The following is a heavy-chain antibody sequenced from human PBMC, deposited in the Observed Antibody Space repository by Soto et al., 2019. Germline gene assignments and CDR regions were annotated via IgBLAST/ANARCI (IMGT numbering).Heavy chain of an antibody. CDR2: IYYSGST. Sequence: PSETLSLTCTVSGGSISSGGYYWSWIRQHPGKGLEWIGYIYYSGSTYYNTSLKSRVTISIDTSKNQFSLKLTSVTAADTAVYYCARERPDGSRLDPWGQGTLVTVSS. CDR1: GGSISSGGYY. D-gene: IGHD6-13*01. J-gene: IGHJ5*02. V-gene: IGHV4-30-4*01. CDR3: ARERPDGSRLDP.